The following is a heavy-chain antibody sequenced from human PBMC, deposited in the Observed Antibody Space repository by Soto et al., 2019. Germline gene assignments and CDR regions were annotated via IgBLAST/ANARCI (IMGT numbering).Heavy chain of an antibody. D-gene: IGHD4-17*01. V-gene: IGHV4-59*01. Sequence: QVQLQESGPGLVKPSETLSLTCTVSGGSISSYYWNWIRQPPGKGLEWIGYMYYGGSTNYNPSLKSRVTTSADTSKNQFSLKLTSVTAADTAVYYCARSTGYGDSYFDYWGQGTLVSVSS. J-gene: IGHJ4*02. CDR1: GGSISSYY. CDR3: ARSTGYGDSYFDY. CDR2: MYYGGST.